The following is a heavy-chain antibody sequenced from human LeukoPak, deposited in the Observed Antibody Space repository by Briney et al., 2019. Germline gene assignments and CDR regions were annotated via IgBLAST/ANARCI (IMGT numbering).Heavy chain of an antibody. Sequence: ASVRVSCKASGYTFTDYYMHWVRQAPGQGLEWMGWINPNSGGTNYAQKFQGRVTMTRDTSISTAYMELSRLRSDDTAVYYCAREVNSSSWSEYYYYMDVWGKGTTVTISS. D-gene: IGHD6-13*01. J-gene: IGHJ6*03. CDR1: GYTFTDYY. CDR2: INPNSGGT. V-gene: IGHV1-2*02. CDR3: AREVNSSSWSEYYYYMDV.